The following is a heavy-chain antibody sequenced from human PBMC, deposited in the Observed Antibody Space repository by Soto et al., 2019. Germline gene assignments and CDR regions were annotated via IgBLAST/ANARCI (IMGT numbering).Heavy chain of an antibody. CDR1: GFAFSNYG. J-gene: IGHJ4*02. Sequence: VQLVESGGGVVQPGSSLSLSCAASGFAFSNYGIHWVRQAPGQGLQWVAFISYDGSKKYYADSVKGRFTISRDNSKNTLYLQMTSLRGEDTAVYYCANGRYVTCFGHWCQGTLVSVSS. D-gene: IGHD1-20*01. V-gene: IGHV3-30*18. CDR3: ANGRYVTCFGH. CDR2: ISYDGSKK.